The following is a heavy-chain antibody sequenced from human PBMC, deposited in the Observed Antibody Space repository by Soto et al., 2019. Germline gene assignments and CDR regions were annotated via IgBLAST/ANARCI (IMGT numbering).Heavy chain of an antibody. CDR1: GDSISSSSYY. Sequence: PSETLSLTSTVSGDSISSSSYYWGWIRQPPGKGLEWIGSIYYSGSTYYNPSLKSRVTISVDTSKNQFSLKLSSVTAADTAVYYCAVGDIVLMVYAIQPDAFDIWGQGTMVTVSS. CDR2: IYYSGST. J-gene: IGHJ3*02. CDR3: AVGDIVLMVYAIQPDAFDI. D-gene: IGHD2-8*01. V-gene: IGHV4-39*01.